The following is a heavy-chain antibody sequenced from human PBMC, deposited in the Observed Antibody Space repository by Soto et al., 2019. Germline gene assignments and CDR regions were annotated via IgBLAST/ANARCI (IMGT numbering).Heavy chain of an antibody. Sequence: PSETLSLTCTVSGGSIGGYYWSWIRQPPGKELEWIGYIHSSGRTNYKPSLKSRVTISVDTSKNQFSLNLTSVTAADTAVYFCARDRSESTLWYFLDYLGQGILVPVSS. D-gene: IGHD3-16*01. CDR1: GGSIGGYY. J-gene: IGHJ4*02. CDR3: ARDRSESTLWYFLDY. CDR2: IHSSGRT. V-gene: IGHV4-59*01.